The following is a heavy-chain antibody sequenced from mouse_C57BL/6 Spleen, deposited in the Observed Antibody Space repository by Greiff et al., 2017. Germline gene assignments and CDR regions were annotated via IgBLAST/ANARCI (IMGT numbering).Heavy chain of an antibody. D-gene: IGHD2-4*01. J-gene: IGHJ4*01. CDR1: GYTFTSYW. V-gene: IGHV1-53*01. CDR3: ASEGYYDYHGPMDY. Sequence: QVQLKQSGTELVKPGASVKLSCKASGYTFTSYWMHWVKQRPGQGLEWIGNINPSNGGTNYNEKFKSKATLTVDKSSSTAYMQLSSLTSEDSAVSYCASEGYYDYHGPMDYWGQGTSVTVSS. CDR2: INPSNGGT.